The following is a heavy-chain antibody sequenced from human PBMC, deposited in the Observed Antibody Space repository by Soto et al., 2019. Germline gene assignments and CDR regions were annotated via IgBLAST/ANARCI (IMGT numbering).Heavy chain of an antibody. CDR3: ARGEVATSTFEDD. CDR2: IYYSGST. CDR1: GGSISSGDYY. V-gene: IGHV4-30-4*01. D-gene: IGHD5-12*01. J-gene: IGHJ4*02. Sequence: QVQLQESGPGLVKPSQTLSLTCTVSGGSISSGDYYWSWISQPPGKGLEWIGYIYYSGSTYYNPSLKSRVTMSVDTSKNQFSLKLSSVTAADTAVYYCARGEVATSTFEDDWGQGTLVTVSS.